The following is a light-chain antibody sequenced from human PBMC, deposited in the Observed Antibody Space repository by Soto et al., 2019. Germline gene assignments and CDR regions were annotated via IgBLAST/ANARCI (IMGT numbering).Light chain of an antibody. V-gene: IGKV3-20*01. Sequence: VLTQSPGTLSLSPGERATLSCRAGQSVSSSYLAWYQQKPGQAPRLLIYGASSRATGIPDRFSGSGSGTDFTLTISSLQSEDFAVYCFQPKNKWPLTCGQGT. CDR1: QSVSSSY. CDR3: QPKNKWPLT. CDR2: GAS. J-gene: IGKJ1*01.